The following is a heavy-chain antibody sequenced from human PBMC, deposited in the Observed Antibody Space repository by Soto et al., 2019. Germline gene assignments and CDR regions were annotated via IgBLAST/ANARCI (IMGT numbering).Heavy chain of an antibody. D-gene: IGHD3-22*01. CDR2: IYPGDSET. J-gene: IGHJ3*01. Sequence: PGESLKISCNGSIYTFTSYWIAWVRQVPGKGLEWMGIIYPGDSETRYSPSLQGQVSISADKSINTAYLQWSSLKASDTAMYYCASPSAYGWTLDVWGQGTMVTVSS. CDR3: ASPSAYGWTLDV. V-gene: IGHV5-51*01. CDR1: IYTFTSYW.